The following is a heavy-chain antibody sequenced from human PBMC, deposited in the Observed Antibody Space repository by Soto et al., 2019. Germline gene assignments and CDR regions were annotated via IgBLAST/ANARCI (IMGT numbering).Heavy chain of an antibody. CDR3: ARQRRGGYWFAP. Sequence: PSETLSLTCTVSGGSTNSRSDYWGWIRQPPGKGLEWIGSVYYSGSTHDNPSLQSRVTISVDTSRNQFSLNLTSVTAADTALYYCARQRRGGYWFAPWGQGTPVTVSS. J-gene: IGHJ5*02. CDR2: VYYSGST. CDR1: GGSTNSRSDY. V-gene: IGHV4-39*01.